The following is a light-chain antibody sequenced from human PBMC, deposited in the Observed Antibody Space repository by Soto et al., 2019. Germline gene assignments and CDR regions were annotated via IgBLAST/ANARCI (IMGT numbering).Light chain of an antibody. CDR2: KAS. CDR1: QSISSW. V-gene: IGKV1-5*03. CDR3: QQYNSPSCS. J-gene: IGKJ1*01. Sequence: DIQMTQSPSTLSASVGDRVTITCRASQSISSWLAWYQQKPGKAPKLLIYKASSLESGVPSRFSGSGSGTEFTLTISSLQPDDFATYYCQQYNSPSCSFGQGTKVEIK.